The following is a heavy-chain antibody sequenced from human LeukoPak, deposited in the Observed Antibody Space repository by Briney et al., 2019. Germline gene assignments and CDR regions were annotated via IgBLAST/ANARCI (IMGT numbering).Heavy chain of an antibody. J-gene: IGHJ5*02. CDR1: GYTFTSYY. V-gene: IGHV1-46*01. CDR3: ARESESIAAPLFDP. CDR2: INSSGGST. Sequence: ASVKVSCKASGYTFTSYYMRWVRHAPGQGLEWMGIINSSGGSTSYAQKFQGRVTMTRDMSTSTVYMELSSLRSEDTAVYYCARESESIAAPLFDPWGQGTLVTVSS. D-gene: IGHD6-6*01.